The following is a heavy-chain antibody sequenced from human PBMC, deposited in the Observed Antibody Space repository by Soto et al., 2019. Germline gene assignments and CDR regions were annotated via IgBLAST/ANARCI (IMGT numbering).Heavy chain of an antibody. Sequence: SETMSLTCSVSDGSSSSSSYYWGWIRQPPGKGLEWIGSIYYSGSTYYNPSLKSRVTISVDTSKNQFSLKLSSVTAADTAVYYCARSPLNYSSSWYLGAFDIWGQGTMVTVSS. V-gene: IGHV4-39*01. CDR2: IYYSGST. J-gene: IGHJ3*02. CDR3: ARSPLNYSSSWYLGAFDI. CDR1: DGSSSSSSYY. D-gene: IGHD6-13*01.